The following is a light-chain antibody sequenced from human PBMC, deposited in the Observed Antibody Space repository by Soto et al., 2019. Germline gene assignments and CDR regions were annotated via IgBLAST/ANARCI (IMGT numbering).Light chain of an antibody. Sequence: QSALTQPRSVSGSPGQSVTISCTGTSSDVGAYDYVSWYQQHPGKAPKLLIYHVSKRPSGVPDRFSGSKSGNTASLRISGLQAEDEADYYCISYTGSSTSYVFGSGTKVTVL. J-gene: IGLJ1*01. CDR3: ISYTGSSTSYV. CDR1: SSDVGAYDY. CDR2: HVS. V-gene: IGLV2-11*01.